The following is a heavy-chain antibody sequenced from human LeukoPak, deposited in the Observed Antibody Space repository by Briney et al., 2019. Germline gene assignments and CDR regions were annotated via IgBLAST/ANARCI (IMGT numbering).Heavy chain of an antibody. V-gene: IGHV4-30-4*01. CDR2: IYYSGST. CDR3: AGAGGMLRYFDWLYP. J-gene: IGHJ5*02. Sequence: SETLSLTCTVSGGSISSGDYYWSWIRKPPGKGLEWIGYIYYSGSTYYNPSLKSRVTISVDTSKNQFSLKLSSVTAADTAVYYCAGAGGMLRYFDWLYPWGQGTLVTVSS. CDR1: GGSISSGDYY. D-gene: IGHD3-9*01.